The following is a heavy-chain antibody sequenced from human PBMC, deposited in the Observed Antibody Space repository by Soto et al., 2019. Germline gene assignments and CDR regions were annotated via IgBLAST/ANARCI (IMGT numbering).Heavy chain of an antibody. J-gene: IGHJ1*01. D-gene: IGHD2-15*01. CDR3: ARETECGSGGSCYPYFQH. CDR1: GYTFTSYY. V-gene: IGHV1-46*01. CDR2: INPSGGST. Sequence: ASVKVSCKASGYTFTSYYMHWVRQAPGQGLEWMGIINPSGGSTSYAQKFQGRVTMTRDTSTSTVYMELSSLRSEDTAVYYCARETECGSGGSCYPYFQHWGRGTLVTVSS.